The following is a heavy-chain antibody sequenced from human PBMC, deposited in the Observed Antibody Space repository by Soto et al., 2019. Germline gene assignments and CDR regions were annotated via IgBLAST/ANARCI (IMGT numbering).Heavy chain of an antibody. CDR2: IYYSGST. CDR1: GGSISSGGYY. V-gene: IGHV4-31*03. D-gene: IGHD3-3*01. J-gene: IGHJ6*02. Sequence: LSLTCTVSGGSISSGGYYWSWIRQHPGKGLEWIGYIYYSGSTYYNPSLKSRVTISVDTSKNQFSLKLSSVTAADTAVYYCARDYEGVGYYYYGMDVWGQGTTVTVSS. CDR3: ARDYEGVGYYYYGMDV.